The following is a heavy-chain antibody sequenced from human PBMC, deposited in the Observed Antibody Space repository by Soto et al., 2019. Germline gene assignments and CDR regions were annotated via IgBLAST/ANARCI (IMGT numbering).Heavy chain of an antibody. Sequence: QLQLQESGPGLVKPSETLSLTCTVSVDSITNSNYYWGWFRQPPGKGLEWIASIYYIGSTYYNPSLKSRVTISVDTTNNQFALNLNSVTASDTAVYYCAGRNSLASVSLNFRELSNYKWIDPWGPGTLVTVSS. D-gene: IGHD3-16*02. CDR1: VDSITNSNYY. CDR2: IYYIGST. J-gene: IGHJ5*02. V-gene: IGHV4-39*01. CDR3: AGRNSLASVSLNFRELSNYKWIDP.